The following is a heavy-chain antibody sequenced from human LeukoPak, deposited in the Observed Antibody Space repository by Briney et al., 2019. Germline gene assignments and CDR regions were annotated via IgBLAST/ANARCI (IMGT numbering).Heavy chain of an antibody. J-gene: IGHJ4*02. D-gene: IGHD3-16*01. Sequence: SETLSLTCTVSSGSINSYYWGWVRQPAGRGLEWIGRIYTTGKTDYNPSLKSRLTMSVDTSKRQFSLNLTSVTAADTALYFCARHGYTASHYFLDFWSQGTLVTVSS. CDR2: IYTTGKT. V-gene: IGHV4-4*07. CDR3: ARHGYTASHYFLDF. CDR1: SGSINSYY.